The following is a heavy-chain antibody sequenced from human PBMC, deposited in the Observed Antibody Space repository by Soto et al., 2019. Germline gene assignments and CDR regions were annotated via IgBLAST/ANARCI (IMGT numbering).Heavy chain of an antibody. CDR3: AKGRGKNIVLMVYAEDIDY. Sequence: EVQLLESGGGLVQPGWSLRLSCADSGFTFSSYAMSWVRQAPGKGLEWVSAISGSGGSTYYADSLKGRFTISRDNSKNTRYLQMNSLRAEDTAVYYCAKGRGKNIVLMVYAEDIDYWGQGTLVTVSS. D-gene: IGHD2-8*01. CDR1: GFTFSSYA. CDR2: ISGSGGST. V-gene: IGHV3-23*01. J-gene: IGHJ4*02.